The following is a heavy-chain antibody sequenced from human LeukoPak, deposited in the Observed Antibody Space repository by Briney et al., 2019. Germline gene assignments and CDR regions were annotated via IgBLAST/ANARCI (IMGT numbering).Heavy chain of an antibody. CDR3: ASLRRGITPRTIVNYYYYYMDV. CDR2: INHSGST. Sequence: SETLSLTCTASGGSISSSSYYWGWIRQPPGKGLEWIGEINHSGSTNYNPSLKSRVTISVDTSKNQFSLKLSSVTAADTAVYYCASLRRGITPRTIVNYYYYYMDVWGKGTTVTISS. CDR1: GGSISSSSYY. J-gene: IGHJ6*03. D-gene: IGHD4-23*01. V-gene: IGHV4-39*07.